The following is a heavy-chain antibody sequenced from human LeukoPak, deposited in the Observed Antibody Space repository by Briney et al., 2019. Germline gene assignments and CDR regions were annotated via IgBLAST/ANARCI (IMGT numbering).Heavy chain of an antibody. CDR1: GFTFSSYD. CDR3: ARGNFPVDFDY. CDR2: IGTAGDT. D-gene: IGHD4-11*01. J-gene: IGHJ4*02. Sequence: GGSLRLSCAASGFTFSSYDMHWVRQETGEGMEWVSAIGTAGDTYYPGSVKGRFTISRENAKNSLYLQMNSLRAGDTAVYYCARGNFPVDFDYWGQGTLVTVSS. V-gene: IGHV3-13*01.